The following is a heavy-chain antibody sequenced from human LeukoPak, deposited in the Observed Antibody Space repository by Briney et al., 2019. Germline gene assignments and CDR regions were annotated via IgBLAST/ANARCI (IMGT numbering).Heavy chain of an antibody. CDR2: INHSGST. D-gene: IGHD3-3*01. CDR3: ARGPPRDDFWSGYTNWFDP. CDR1: GGSFSGYY. Sequence: SETLSLTCAVYGGSFSGYYWSWIRQPPGKGLEWIGEINHSGSTNYNPSLKSRVTISVDTSKNQFSLKLSSVTAADTAVYYCARGPPRDDFWSGYTNWFDPWGQGTLVTVSS. J-gene: IGHJ5*02. V-gene: IGHV4-34*01.